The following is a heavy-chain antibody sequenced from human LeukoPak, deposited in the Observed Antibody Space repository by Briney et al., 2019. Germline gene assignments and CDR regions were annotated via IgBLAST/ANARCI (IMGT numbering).Heavy chain of an antibody. D-gene: IGHD6-19*01. Sequence: GGSLRLSCAASGFTFSSYAMHWVRQAPGKGLEWVAVISYDGSNKYYADYVKGRFTISRDNSKNTLFLQMNSLRAEDTAVYYCARVLAVAVLDYWGQGTLVTVSS. CDR1: GFTFSSYA. CDR2: ISYDGSNK. V-gene: IGHV3-30-3*01. CDR3: ARVLAVAVLDY. J-gene: IGHJ4*02.